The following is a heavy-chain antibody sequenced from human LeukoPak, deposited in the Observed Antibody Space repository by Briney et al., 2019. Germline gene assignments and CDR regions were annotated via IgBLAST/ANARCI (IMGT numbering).Heavy chain of an antibody. D-gene: IGHD1-7*01. CDR1: GGSFSGYY. CDR2: INHSGST. J-gene: IGHJ3*02. V-gene: IGHV4-34*01. CDR3: ARGPVLTGTTFPLDI. Sequence: SETLSLTCAVYGGSFSGYYWSWIRQPPGKGLEWIGEINHSGSTNYNPSLKSRVTISVDTSKNQFSLKLSSVTAADTAVYYCARGPVLTGTTFPLDIWGQGTMVTVSS.